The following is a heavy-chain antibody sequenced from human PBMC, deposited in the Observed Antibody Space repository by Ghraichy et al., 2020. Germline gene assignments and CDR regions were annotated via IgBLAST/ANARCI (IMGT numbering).Heavy chain of an antibody. CDR1: GGSLSSYY. CDR3: AREGKDGYNYFDY. J-gene: IGHJ4*02. V-gene: IGHV4-59*01. CDR2: IYDSGTT. D-gene: IGHD5-24*01. Sequence: SETLSLTCTFSGGSLSSYYWSWIRQSPGKALEWIAYIYDSGTTNYNPSLQSRVSTSIDMSESQFSLKLSSLTSADTAVYYCAREGKDGYNYFDYWGQGTLVTVSS.